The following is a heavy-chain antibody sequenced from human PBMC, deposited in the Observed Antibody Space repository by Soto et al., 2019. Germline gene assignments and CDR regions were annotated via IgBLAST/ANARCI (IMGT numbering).Heavy chain of an antibody. Sequence: QVQLQESGPGLVKPSETLSLTCTVSGGSISGNYWSWIRQPPGKGLEWIGYIYNTGSTNYNPSLKNRVAISVDTSKNQFSLKLSSVSAADTAGYYCARGRYYDSSGYWTGFDPWGQGTLVNVSS. CDR1: GGSISGNY. D-gene: IGHD3-22*01. J-gene: IGHJ5*02. CDR2: IYNTGST. CDR3: ARGRYYDSSGYWTGFDP. V-gene: IGHV4-59*01.